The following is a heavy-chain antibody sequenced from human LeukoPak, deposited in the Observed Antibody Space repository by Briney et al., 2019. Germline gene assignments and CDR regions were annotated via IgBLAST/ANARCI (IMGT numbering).Heavy chain of an antibody. D-gene: IGHD1-26*01. J-gene: IGHJ4*02. Sequence: GGSLRLSCAASGFTFSSYSMNWVRQAPGKGLEWVSSISSSSSYIYYADSVKGRFTISRDNSKNTLYLQMNSLRAEDTAVYYCAMGGWELQDYWGQGTLVTVSS. V-gene: IGHV3-21*01. CDR3: AMGGWELQDY. CDR1: GFTFSSYS. CDR2: ISSSSSYI.